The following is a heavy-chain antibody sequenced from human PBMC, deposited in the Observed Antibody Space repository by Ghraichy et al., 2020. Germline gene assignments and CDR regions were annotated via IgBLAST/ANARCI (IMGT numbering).Heavy chain of an antibody. CDR3: ARVGSTVAGRVYFDN. J-gene: IGHJ4*02. D-gene: IGHD6-19*01. V-gene: IGHV4-59*01. CDR2: IYYSGST. CDR1: GDSISNYY. Sequence: SETLSLTCSVSGDSISNYYWSWIRQPPGKGLEWIGNIYYSGSTNYSPSLKSRVTISEDRSKNQFSLKVSSVTAADTAVYYCARVGSTVAGRVYFDNWGQGTLVNVSP.